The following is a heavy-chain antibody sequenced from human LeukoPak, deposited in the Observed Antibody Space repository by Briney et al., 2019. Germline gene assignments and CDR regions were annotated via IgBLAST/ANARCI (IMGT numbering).Heavy chain of an antibody. V-gene: IGHV3-53*01. D-gene: IGHD6-6*01. Sequence: GGSLRLSCAASGFTVGSDYMSWVRQAPGKGLEWVSVIYSGGSTYYADSVKGRFTISRDSSKNILYLQMNSLRVEDTAVYYCARVAFRSSSYISGIDCWGPGTLVTVSS. CDR3: ARVAFRSSSYISGIDC. CDR1: GFTVGSDY. CDR2: IYSGGST. J-gene: IGHJ4*02.